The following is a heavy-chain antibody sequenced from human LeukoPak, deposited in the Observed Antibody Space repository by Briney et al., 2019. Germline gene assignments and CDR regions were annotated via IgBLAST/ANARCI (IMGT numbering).Heavy chain of an antibody. J-gene: IGHJ5*02. CDR1: GYTFTGYY. Sequence: ASVTVSCKASGYTFTGYYMHWVRQAPGQGLEWMGWINPNSGGTNYAQKFQGRVTMTRDTSISTAYMELSRLRSDDTAVYYCAREGSRGTYDYVWGRMGPYNWFDPWGQGTLVTVSS. V-gene: IGHV1-2*02. CDR2: INPNSGGT. CDR3: AREGSRGTYDYVWGRMGPYNWFDP. D-gene: IGHD3-16*01.